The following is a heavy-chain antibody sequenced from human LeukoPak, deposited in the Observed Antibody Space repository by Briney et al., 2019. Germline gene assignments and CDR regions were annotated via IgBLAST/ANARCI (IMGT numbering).Heavy chain of an antibody. CDR2: IIPIFGTA. CDR3: ARHRLPYIAAAGFDH. V-gene: IGHV1-69*05. Sequence: SVKVSCKASGGTFSSYAISWVRQAPGQGLEWMGGIIPIFGTANYAQKFQGRVTITTDESTSTAYMELSSLRSEDTAVYYCARHRLPYIAAAGFDHWGQGTLVTVSS. J-gene: IGHJ4*02. CDR1: GGTFSSYA. D-gene: IGHD6-13*01.